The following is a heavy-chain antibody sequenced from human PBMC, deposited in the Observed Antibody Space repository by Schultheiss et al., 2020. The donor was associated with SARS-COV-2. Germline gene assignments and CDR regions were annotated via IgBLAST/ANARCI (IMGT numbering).Heavy chain of an antibody. CDR2: IYYSGST. Sequence: QTLSLTCTVSGGSISSYYWSWIRQPPGKGLEWIGYIYYSGSTNYNPSLKSRVTISVDTSKNQFSLKLSSVTAADTAVYYCARHRYSSSSYYFDYWGQGTLVTVSS. J-gene: IGHJ4*02. D-gene: IGHD6-13*01. V-gene: IGHV4-59*08. CDR3: ARHRYSSSSYYFDY. CDR1: GGSISSYY.